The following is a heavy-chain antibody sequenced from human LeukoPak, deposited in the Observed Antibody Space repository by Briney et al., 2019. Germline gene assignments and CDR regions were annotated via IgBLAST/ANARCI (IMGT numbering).Heavy chain of an antibody. CDR1: GYTFTGYY. CDR2: INLNSGGT. Sequence: ASVKVSCKASGYTFTGYYMHWVRQAPGQGLEWMGWINLNSGGTNYAQKFQGRVTMTRDTSISTAYMELSRLRSDDTAVYYCARVPRMVRAPYYFDYWGQGTLVTVSS. D-gene: IGHD3-10*01. J-gene: IGHJ4*02. CDR3: ARVPRMVRAPYYFDY. V-gene: IGHV1-2*02.